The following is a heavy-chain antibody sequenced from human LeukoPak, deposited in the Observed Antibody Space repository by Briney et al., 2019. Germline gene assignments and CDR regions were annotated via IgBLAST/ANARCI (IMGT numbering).Heavy chain of an antibody. V-gene: IGHV3-33*01. CDR3: ARELVATTHFDY. CDR1: GFTFSSYG. D-gene: IGHD5-12*01. CDR2: IWYDGSNK. J-gene: IGHJ4*02. Sequence: GGSLRLSCAASGFTFSSYGMHWVRQAPGEGLEWVAVIWYDGSNKYYADSVKGRFTISRDNSKNTLYLQMNSLRAGDTAVYYCARELVATTHFDYWGREPWSPSPQ.